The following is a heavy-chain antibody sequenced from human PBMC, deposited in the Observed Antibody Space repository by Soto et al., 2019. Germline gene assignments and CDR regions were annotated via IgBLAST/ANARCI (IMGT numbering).Heavy chain of an antibody. CDR2: ISAYNGNT. CDR3: ARDPRNLKRAYYYYGMDV. V-gene: IGHV1-18*01. Sequence: ASVKVSCKASGYTFTSYGISWVRQAPGQGLEWMGLISAYNGNTSYAQKLQGRVTMTRDTSTSTVYMELSSLRSEDTAVYYCARDPRNLKRAYYYYGMDVWGQGTTVTVSS. CDR1: GYTFTSYG. D-gene: IGHD1-1*01. J-gene: IGHJ6*02.